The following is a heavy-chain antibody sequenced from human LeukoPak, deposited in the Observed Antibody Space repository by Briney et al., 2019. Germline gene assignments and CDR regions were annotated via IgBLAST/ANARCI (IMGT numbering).Heavy chain of an antibody. Sequence: GGSLRLSCAASGFTFSSYSMNWVRQAPGKGLEWVSSISSSSSYIYYADSVKGRFTISRDNAKNSLYLQMNSLRAEDTAVYYCARDLGCSNTSCYSIYRGYWGQGTLVTVSS. CDR1: GFTFSSYS. V-gene: IGHV3-21*01. CDR2: ISSSSSYI. D-gene: IGHD2-2*01. CDR3: ARDLGCSNTSCYSIYRGY. J-gene: IGHJ4*02.